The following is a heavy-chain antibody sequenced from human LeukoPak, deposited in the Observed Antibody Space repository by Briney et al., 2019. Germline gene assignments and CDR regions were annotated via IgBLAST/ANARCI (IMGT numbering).Heavy chain of an antibody. V-gene: IGHV4-39*02. J-gene: IGHJ4*02. D-gene: IGHD1-26*01. Sequence: SETLSLTCTVSGGSISTSSYYWGWVRQPPGKGLEWIGNIFYSGSTYYSPSLKSRVTISVDTSKNQFSLNLTSVTASDTAVYYCAGERGPYYHYFDYWGQGTLVTVSS. CDR2: IFYSGST. CDR1: GGSISTSSYY. CDR3: AGERGPYYHYFDY.